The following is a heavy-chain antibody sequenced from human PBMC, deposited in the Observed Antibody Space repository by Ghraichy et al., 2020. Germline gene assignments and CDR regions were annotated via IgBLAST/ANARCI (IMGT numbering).Heavy chain of an antibody. J-gene: IGHJ4*02. CDR1: GFTFSSYS. CDR2: ISSSSSTI. Sequence: GGSLRLSCAASGFTFSSYSMNWVRQAPGKGLEWVSYISSSSSTIYYADSVKGRFTISRDNAKNSLYLQMNSLRDEDTAVYYCARELYYYDSSGYYPDLGYFDYWGQGTLVTVSS. V-gene: IGHV3-48*02. CDR3: ARELYYYDSSGYYPDLGYFDY. D-gene: IGHD3-22*01.